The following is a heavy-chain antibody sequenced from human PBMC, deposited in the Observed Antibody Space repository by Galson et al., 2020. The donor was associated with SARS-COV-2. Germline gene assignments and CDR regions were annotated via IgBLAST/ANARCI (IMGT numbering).Heavy chain of an antibody. J-gene: IGHJ4*02. CDR2: ISPSRDYT. CDR1: GLIFSDYY. D-gene: IGHD6-13*01. CDR3: AGSHKNFWYNFDN. Sequence: GGSLSLSCTDSGLIFSDYYMTWIRQAPGKGLEWISYISPSRDYTNYADSVRGRFTISRDNTKTSLFLHMDSLRAEDTAVYYCAGSHKNFWYNFDNWGQGALVTVSS. V-gene: IGHV3-11*03.